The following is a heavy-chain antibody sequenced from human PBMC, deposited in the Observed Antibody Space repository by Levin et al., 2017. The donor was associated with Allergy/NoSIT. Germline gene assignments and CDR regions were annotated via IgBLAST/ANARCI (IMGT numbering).Heavy chain of an antibody. V-gene: IGHV3-21*01. CDR1: GFTFSSYS. Sequence: GESLKISCAASGFTFSSYSMNWVRQAPGKGLEWVSSISSSSSYIYYADSVKGRFTISRDNAKNSLYLQMNSLRAEDTAVCYCARGVYDILTGYLDYFDYWGQGTLVTVSS. J-gene: IGHJ4*02. CDR2: ISSSSSYI. D-gene: IGHD3-9*01. CDR3: ARGVYDILTGYLDYFDY.